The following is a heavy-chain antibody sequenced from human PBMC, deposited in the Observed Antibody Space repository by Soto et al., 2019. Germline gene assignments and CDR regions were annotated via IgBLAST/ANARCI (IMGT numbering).Heavy chain of an antibody. J-gene: IGHJ4*02. CDR1: GYTFTSYY. CDR3: ARVDSGWGSYSPFDY. D-gene: IGHD1-26*01. Sequence: QVQLVQSGAEVKKSGASEKVSCKASGYTFTSYYMHWVRQAPGQGLEWMGIINPSGGSTSYAQKFQGRVTMTRDTSTSTVYMELSSLRSEDTAVYYCARVDSGWGSYSPFDYWGQGTLVTVSS. V-gene: IGHV1-46*03. CDR2: INPSGGST.